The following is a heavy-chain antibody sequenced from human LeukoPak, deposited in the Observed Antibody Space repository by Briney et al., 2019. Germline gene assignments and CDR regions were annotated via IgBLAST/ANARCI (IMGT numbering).Heavy chain of an antibody. CDR1: GFTFSNYA. D-gene: IGHD6-13*01. CDR2: ISGSGGST. V-gene: IGHV3-23*01. Sequence: GGSLRLSCAASGFTFSNYAMTWVRQAPGKGLQWVSSISGSGGSTYYADSVKGRFTISRDNSKNTLYLQMNSLSAEDTAVYYCAKDSSSWYYMDVWGKGTTVTVSS. CDR3: AKDSSSWYYMDV. J-gene: IGHJ6*03.